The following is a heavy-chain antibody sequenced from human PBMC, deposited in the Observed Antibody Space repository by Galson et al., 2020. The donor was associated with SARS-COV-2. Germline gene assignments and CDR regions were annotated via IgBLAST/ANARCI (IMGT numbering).Heavy chain of an antibody. V-gene: IGHV4-38-2*01. CDR3: ARSTYDILTGYYFDY. CDR1: GYSISSGYY. Sequence: SETLSLTCAVSGYSISSGYYRGWIRQPPGKGLEWIGSIYHSGSTYYNPSLKSRVTISVDTSKNQFSLKLSSVTAADTAVYYCARSTYDILTGYYFDYWGQGTLVTVSS. CDR2: IYHSGST. J-gene: IGHJ4*02. D-gene: IGHD3-9*01.